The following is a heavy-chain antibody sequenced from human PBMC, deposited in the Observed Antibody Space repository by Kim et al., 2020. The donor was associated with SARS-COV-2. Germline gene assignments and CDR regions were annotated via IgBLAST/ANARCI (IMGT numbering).Heavy chain of an antibody. J-gene: IGHJ5*02. CDR1: GYIFTNYW. Sequence: GESLKISCRASGYIFTNYWIGWVRQMPGKGLEWMGFINPGNFDTRYSPSFQGQVTISVDKSITTAYLQWSSLKASDTAMYYCAKNIHGSDYLSWGQGTLVTVSS. CDR2: INPGNFDT. CDR3: AKNIHGSDYLS. V-gene: IGHV5-51*01. D-gene: IGHD2-21*02.